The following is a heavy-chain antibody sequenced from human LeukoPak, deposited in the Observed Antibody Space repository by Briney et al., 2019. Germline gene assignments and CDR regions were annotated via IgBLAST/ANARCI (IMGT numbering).Heavy chain of an antibody. CDR2: TYYSGST. Sequence: SETLSLTCTVSGGSISSGDYYWSWIRQPPGKGLEWIGYTYYSGSTYYNPSLKSRVTISVDTSKNQFSLKLSSVTAADTAVYYCAREGRVVPAARLWGQGTMVTVSS. CDR3: AREGRVVPAARL. CDR1: GGSISSGDYY. J-gene: IGHJ3*01. V-gene: IGHV4-30-4*01. D-gene: IGHD2-2*01.